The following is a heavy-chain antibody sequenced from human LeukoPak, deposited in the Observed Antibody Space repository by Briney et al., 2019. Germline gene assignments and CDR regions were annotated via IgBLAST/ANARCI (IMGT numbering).Heavy chain of an antibody. J-gene: IGHJ6*03. CDR2: ISGSGSA. CDR3: ARLGSSSWIYYYYYMDV. Sequence: GGSLRLSCAASGFTFSNAWMNWVRQAPGKGLEWVSGISGSGSAYYADSVKGRFSISRDKSKNTVYLQMNSLRAEDTAVYYCARLGSSSWIYYYYYMDVWGKGTTVTISS. D-gene: IGHD6-13*01. V-gene: IGHV3-66*01. CDR1: GFTFSNAW.